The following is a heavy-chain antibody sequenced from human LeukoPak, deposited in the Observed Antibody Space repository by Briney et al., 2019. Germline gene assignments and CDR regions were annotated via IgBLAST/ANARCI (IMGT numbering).Heavy chain of an antibody. CDR1: GYTFSTYG. Sequence: GASVKVSCKASGYTFSTYGISWVRQAPGQRLEWMGWSSDYDPDRNYAQKFQGRLTVATDTSTSTAYMELRSLTSDDTAIYYCVRDYYCSSNTCHDCFDPWGQGTLVTVSS. D-gene: IGHD2-15*01. CDR2: SSDYDPDR. CDR3: VRDYYCSSNTCHDCFDP. J-gene: IGHJ5*02. V-gene: IGHV1-18*01.